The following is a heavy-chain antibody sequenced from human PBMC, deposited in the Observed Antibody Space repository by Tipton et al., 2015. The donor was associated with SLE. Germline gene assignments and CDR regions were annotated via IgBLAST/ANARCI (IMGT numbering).Heavy chain of an antibody. CDR2: IYTSGST. D-gene: IGHD5-18*01. CDR1: GGSISSDSYS. CDR3: ARISVDTTMAQRVDYGMDV. Sequence: TLSLTCTVSGGSISSDSYSWSWIRQPAGKGLEWIGRIYTSGSTNYNPSLKSRVTIPVDTSKNQFSLKLTSVTAADTAVYYCARISVDTTMAQRVDYGMDVWGQGTTVIVSS. V-gene: IGHV4-61*02. J-gene: IGHJ6*02.